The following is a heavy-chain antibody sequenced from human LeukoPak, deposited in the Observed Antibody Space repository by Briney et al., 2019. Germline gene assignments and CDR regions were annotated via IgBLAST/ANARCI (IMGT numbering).Heavy chain of an antibody. CDR2: IYYTGTT. CDR1: GGSFSGYY. Sequence: SETLSLTCAVYGGSFSGYYWSWIRQPPGKGLEWIGSIYYTGTTYYKPSLKSRVSISVDRSKNRISLSLSSVTAADTAVYYCARQTPLVGATPLYYYYYMDVWGKGTTVTVSS. J-gene: IGHJ6*03. CDR3: ARQTPLVGATPLYYYYYMDV. D-gene: IGHD1-26*01. V-gene: IGHV4-34*01.